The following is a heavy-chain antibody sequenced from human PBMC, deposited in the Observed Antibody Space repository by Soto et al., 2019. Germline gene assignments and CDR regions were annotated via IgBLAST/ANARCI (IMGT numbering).Heavy chain of an antibody. J-gene: IGHJ4*02. CDR3: ARDMYYYDSSGLLYYFDY. V-gene: IGHV3-21*01. D-gene: IGHD3-22*01. Sequence: EVQLVESGGGLVQPGGSLRLSCAASGFTLSNYNMNWVRQAPGKGLEWVSSISSSSSYIYYADSVKGRFTISRDNAKNSLYLQMNSLRAEDTAVYYCARDMYYYDSSGLLYYFDYWGQGTLVTVSS. CDR1: GFTLSNYN. CDR2: ISSSSSYI.